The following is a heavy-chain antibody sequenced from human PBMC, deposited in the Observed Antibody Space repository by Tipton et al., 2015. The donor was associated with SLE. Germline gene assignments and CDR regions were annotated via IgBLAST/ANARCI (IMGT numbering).Heavy chain of an antibody. V-gene: IGHV4-34*01. CDR3: ARGAKERITLVRVRPYYFDY. CDR2: TNPSGNT. J-gene: IGHJ4*01. CDR1: GGSFSGYS. D-gene: IGHD3-10*01. Sequence: GLVKPSETLSLTCAVYGGSFSGYSWSWIRQPPGKGLEWIGQTNPSGNTNYNPSLKSRVTISVDTSNNQLSLKLTSVTAADTAVYYCARGAKERITLVRVRPYYFDYWGQGSLVTVSS.